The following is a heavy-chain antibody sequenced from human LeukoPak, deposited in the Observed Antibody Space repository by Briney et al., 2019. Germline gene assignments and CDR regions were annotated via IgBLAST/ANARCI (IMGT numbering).Heavy chain of an antibody. J-gene: IGHJ4*02. V-gene: IGHV4-59*01. D-gene: IGHD1-1*01. CDR2: IYYSGST. Sequence: SEALSLTCTVSGGSISSYYWSWIRQPPGKGLEWIGYIYYSGSTNYNPSLKSRVTMSVDTSKDQFSLRLSSVTAADTAVYYCARKRPLYYFDYWGQGTLVTVSS. CDR1: GGSISSYY. CDR3: ARKRPLYYFDY.